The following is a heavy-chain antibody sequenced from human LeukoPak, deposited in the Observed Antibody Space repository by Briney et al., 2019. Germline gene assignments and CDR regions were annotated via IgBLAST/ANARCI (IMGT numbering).Heavy chain of an antibody. Sequence: GGSLRLSCAASGFTFDDYAMHWVRQAPGKGLEWVSGISWNSGSIGYADSVKGRFTISRDNAKNSLYLQMNSLRAEDTAVYYCASAARDYYYGMDVWGQGTTVTVSS. V-gene: IGHV3-9*01. CDR3: ASAARDYYYGMDV. D-gene: IGHD3-3*01. CDR2: ISWNSGSI. CDR1: GFTFDDYA. J-gene: IGHJ6*02.